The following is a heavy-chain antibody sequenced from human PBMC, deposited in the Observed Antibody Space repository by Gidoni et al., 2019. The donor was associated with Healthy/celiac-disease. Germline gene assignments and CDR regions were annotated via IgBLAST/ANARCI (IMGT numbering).Heavy chain of an antibody. CDR2: ISSNGGST. Sequence: EVPLVESGGGLVQPGGSVRISCAASGFTFSSYAMHWVRQAPGKGLEYVSAISSNGGSTYYANSVKGRFIISRDNSKNTLYLQMGSLRAEDMAVYYCARSFYSNYAYLDYWGQGTLVTVSS. CDR3: ARSFYSNYAYLDY. J-gene: IGHJ4*02. D-gene: IGHD4-4*01. CDR1: GFTFSSYA. V-gene: IGHV3-64*01.